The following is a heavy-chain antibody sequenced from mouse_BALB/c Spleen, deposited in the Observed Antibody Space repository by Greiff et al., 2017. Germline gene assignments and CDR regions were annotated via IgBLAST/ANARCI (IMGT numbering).Heavy chain of an antibody. CDR1: GYSFTGYF. CDR3: ARGTTVGDYYAMDY. CDR2: INPYNGDT. Sequence: EVKLMESGPELVKPGASVKISCKASGYSFTGYFMNWVMQSHGKSLEWIGRINPYNGDTFYNQKFKGKATLTVDKSSSTAHMELRSLASEDSAVYYCARGTTVGDYYAMDYWGQGTSVTVSS. V-gene: IGHV1-20*02. D-gene: IGHD1-1*01. J-gene: IGHJ4*01.